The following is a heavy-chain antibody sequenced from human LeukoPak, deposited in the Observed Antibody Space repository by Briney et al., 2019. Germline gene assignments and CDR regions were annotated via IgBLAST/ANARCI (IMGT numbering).Heavy chain of an antibody. J-gene: IGHJ4*02. Sequence: SETLSLTCTVSGGSISSTSYYWGWIRQPPEKGLEWIGSIYYSGSTYYNPSLKSRVTISVDTSKNQFSLKLSSVTAADTAVYYCASRGIGYYYDSSGLRDWGQGTLVTVSS. D-gene: IGHD3-22*01. CDR1: GGSISSTSYY. CDR2: IYYSGST. V-gene: IGHV4-39*07. CDR3: ASRGIGYYYDSSGLRD.